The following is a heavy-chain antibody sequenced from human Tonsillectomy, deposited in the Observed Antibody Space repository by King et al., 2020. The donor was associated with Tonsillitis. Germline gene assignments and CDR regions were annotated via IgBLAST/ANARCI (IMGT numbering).Heavy chain of an antibody. D-gene: IGHD3-10*01. Sequence: QLQESGPGLVKPSQTLSLTCTVSGGSISSGSYYVSWIRQPAGKGLEWIGRIHTSGSTNYNPPLKRRVTMSVDTSKKQVSLRLRSVTAADTAVYYCARGRLVGGGFDYWGQGTLVTVSS. J-gene: IGHJ4*02. CDR1: GGSISSGSYY. CDR2: IHTSGST. V-gene: IGHV4-61*02. CDR3: ARGRLVGGGFDY.